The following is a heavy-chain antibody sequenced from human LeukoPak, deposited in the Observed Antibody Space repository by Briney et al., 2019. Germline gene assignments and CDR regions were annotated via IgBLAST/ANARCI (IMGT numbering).Heavy chain of an antibody. J-gene: IGHJ4*02. V-gene: IGHV1-18*01. CDR3: ARDSGGSYYY. Sequence: ASVKVSCXASGYTFTSYGMSWVRQAPGQGLEWMGWINAYNGNTNYAQKLQGRVTMTTDTSTSTVYVDLRSLRSDDTAVYFCARDSGGSYYYWGQGTLVTVSS. CDR2: INAYNGNT. CDR1: GYTFTSYG. D-gene: IGHD1-26*01.